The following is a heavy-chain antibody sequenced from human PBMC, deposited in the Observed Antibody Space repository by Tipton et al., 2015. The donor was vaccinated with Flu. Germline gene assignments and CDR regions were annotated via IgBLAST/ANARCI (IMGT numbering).Heavy chain of an antibody. V-gene: IGHV4-38-2*01. CDR1: GDSMGSRYY. CDR2: VHRQGTT. Sequence: TLSLTCSVSGDSMGSRYYWAWVRQPPGKGLEWIGNVHRQGTTYYSPSLRSRVAIEVDRSKNQFSLRLNSVTAADTAVYFCARRDYSNYVSVPKNWFDSWGRGILVTVSS. J-gene: IGHJ5*01. D-gene: IGHD4-11*01. CDR3: ARRDYSNYVSVPKNWFDS.